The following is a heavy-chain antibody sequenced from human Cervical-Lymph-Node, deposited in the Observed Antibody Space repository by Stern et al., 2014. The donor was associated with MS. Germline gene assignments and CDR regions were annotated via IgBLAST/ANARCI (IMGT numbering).Heavy chain of an antibody. Sequence: EMQLVQSGAEVKKPGESLKISCKGSGYSFTANWIAWVRQMPGKGLEWKGISYAGASDTRYSPSCQGQVTISADKSISTAYLQWSSLKASDTAMYYCARDYGDYAFDYWGQGTLVTVSS. V-gene: IGHV5-51*01. CDR3: ARDYGDYAFDY. CDR2: SYAGASDT. D-gene: IGHD4-17*01. CDR1: GYSFTANW. J-gene: IGHJ4*02.